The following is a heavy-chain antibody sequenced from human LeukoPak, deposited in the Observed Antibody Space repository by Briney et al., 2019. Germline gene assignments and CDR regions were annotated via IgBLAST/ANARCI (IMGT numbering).Heavy chain of an antibody. Sequence: GGSLRLSCAASGFTFSSYSMNWVRQAPGKGLEWVSYISSSSSTIYYADSVKGRFTISRDNAKNSLYLQMNSLRDEDTAVYYCAREPYYYDSSGYYSLHYFDYWGQGTLVTVSS. CDR1: GFTFSSYS. CDR2: ISSSSSTI. D-gene: IGHD3-22*01. CDR3: AREPYYYDSSGYYSLHYFDY. V-gene: IGHV3-48*02. J-gene: IGHJ4*02.